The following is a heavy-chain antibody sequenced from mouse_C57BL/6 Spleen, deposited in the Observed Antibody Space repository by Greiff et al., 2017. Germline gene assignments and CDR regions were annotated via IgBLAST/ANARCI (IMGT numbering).Heavy chain of an antibody. V-gene: IGHV1-9*01. Sequence: QVQLQQSGAELMKPGASVKLSCKATGYTFTGYWIEWVKQRPGHGLEWIGEILPGSGSTNYNEKFKGKATFTADTSSNTAYIQLSSLTTEDSAIYYCARWGLLPSWFAYWGQGTLVTVSA. D-gene: IGHD2-3*01. CDR2: ILPGSGST. CDR1: GYTFTGYW. J-gene: IGHJ3*01. CDR3: ARWGLLPSWFAY.